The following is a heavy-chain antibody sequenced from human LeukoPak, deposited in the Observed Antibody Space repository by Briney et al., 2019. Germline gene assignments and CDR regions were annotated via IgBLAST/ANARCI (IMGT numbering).Heavy chain of an antibody. CDR1: GFTFSSYA. CDR3: AKNDDGSGRHTYYYYGMDV. J-gene: IGHJ6*02. Sequence: GGSLRLSCAASGFTFSSYAMSWVRHAPGKGLEWVSAISGSGGSTYYADSVKGRFTISRDNSKNTLYLQMNSLRAEDTAVYYCAKNDDGSGRHTYYYYGMDVSGRGTTVTVSS. CDR2: ISGSGGST. V-gene: IGHV3-23*01. D-gene: IGHD3-10*01.